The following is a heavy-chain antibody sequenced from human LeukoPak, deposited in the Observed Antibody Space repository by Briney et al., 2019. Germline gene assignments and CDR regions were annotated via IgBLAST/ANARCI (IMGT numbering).Heavy chain of an antibody. CDR1: GGTFISYA. CDR3: ATWHFPEIYGEVFDY. V-gene: IGHV1-69*05. Sequence: ASVKVSCKASGGTFISYAISWVRQAPGQGLEWMGGIIPIFGTANYAQKFQGRVTITTDKSTSTDYMELSSLRSEDTAVYYCATWHFPEIYGEVFDYWGQGILVTVSS. J-gene: IGHJ4*02. D-gene: IGHD4-17*01. CDR2: IIPIFGTA.